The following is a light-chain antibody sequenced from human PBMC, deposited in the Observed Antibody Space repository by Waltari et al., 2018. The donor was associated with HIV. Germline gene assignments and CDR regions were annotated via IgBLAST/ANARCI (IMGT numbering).Light chain of an antibody. CDR1: NSNIGAGYE. J-gene: IGLJ2*01. CDR2: TNN. V-gene: IGLV1-40*01. CDR3: QSYDSGLSGVI. Sequence: QSVLTQPPSVSGAPGQRVTISCTGSNSNIGAGYEVNWFQHLPGTAPNLLIYTNNNRPSGVPDRFSASKSGASASLAIAGLQVEDEADYYCQSYDSGLSGVIFGGGTKLTVL.